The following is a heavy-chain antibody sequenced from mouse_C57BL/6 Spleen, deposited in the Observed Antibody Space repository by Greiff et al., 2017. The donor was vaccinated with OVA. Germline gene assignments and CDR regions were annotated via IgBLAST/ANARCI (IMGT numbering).Heavy chain of an antibody. J-gene: IGHJ2*01. CDR2: IHPNSGST. CDR3: ARGTTQATSDY. CDR1: GYTFTSYW. V-gene: IGHV1-64*01. D-gene: IGHD3-2*02. Sequence: VQLQQPGAELVKPGASVKLSCKASGYTFTSYWIHWVKQRPGQGLEWIGMIHPNSGSTNYNEKFKSKATLTVDKSSSTAYMQLSSLTSEDSAVYYCARGTTQATSDYWGKGTTLTVSS.